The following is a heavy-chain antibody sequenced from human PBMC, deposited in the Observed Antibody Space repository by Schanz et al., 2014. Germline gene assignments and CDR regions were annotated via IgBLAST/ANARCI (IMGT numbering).Heavy chain of an antibody. D-gene: IGHD2-15*01. J-gene: IGHJ5*02. V-gene: IGHV1-8*02. Sequence: QVQLVQSGAEVKKPGSSMKVSCKASGGTFSTYPINWLRQAPGQGLEWMGWISAYNGHTDYAQKFQGRVTMTRNTSISTAYMELSSLRSEDTAVYYCARGRGCTGGSCYSWFDLWGQGTLVTVAS. CDR2: ISAYNGHT. CDR1: GGTFSTYP. CDR3: ARGRGCTGGSCYSWFDL.